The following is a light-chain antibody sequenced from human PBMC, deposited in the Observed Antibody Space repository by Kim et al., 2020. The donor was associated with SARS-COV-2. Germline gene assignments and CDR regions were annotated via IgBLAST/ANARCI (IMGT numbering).Light chain of an antibody. V-gene: IGLV3-19*01. J-gene: IGLJ3*02. CDR3: NSRDGSGSHLPWV. Sequence: SSELTQDPAVSVALGQTVRMTCQGDSLRTYYASWYQQKPGQAPILVTNGKTNRPSGIPERFSGSSSGNTASLTITGAHAEDESDYYCNSRDGSGSHLPWVFGGGTKLTVL. CDR2: GKT. CDR1: SLRTYY.